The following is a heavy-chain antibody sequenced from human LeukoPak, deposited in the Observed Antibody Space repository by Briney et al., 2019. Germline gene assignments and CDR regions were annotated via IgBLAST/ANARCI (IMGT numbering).Heavy chain of an antibody. D-gene: IGHD3-10*01. V-gene: IGHV3-30*02. Sequence: GGSLRLSCAASGFIFRSYGMHWVRQAPGRGLEWVAFIRFDGNIKYYADSVKGRFTISRDNSKNTLYLQMNSLRAEDTALYYCARLSAYYYGSYFYYYMDVWGKGTTVTVSS. CDR3: ARLSAYYYGSYFYYYMDV. CDR2: IRFDGNIK. J-gene: IGHJ6*03. CDR1: GFIFRSYG.